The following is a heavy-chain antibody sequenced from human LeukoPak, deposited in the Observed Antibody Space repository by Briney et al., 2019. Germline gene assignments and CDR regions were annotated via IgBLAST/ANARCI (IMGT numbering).Heavy chain of an antibody. V-gene: IGHV1-2*02. CDR1: GYTFTGYY. CDR3: ARDNGESRWELPDLGYYYYMDV. Sequence: ASVKVSCKASGYTFTGYYMHWVRQAPGQGLEWMGWINPNSGGTNYAQKFQGRVTMTRDTSISTAYMELSSLRSEDTAVYYCARDNGESRWELPDLGYYYYMDVWGKGTTVTISS. J-gene: IGHJ6*03. CDR2: INPNSGGT. D-gene: IGHD1-26*01.